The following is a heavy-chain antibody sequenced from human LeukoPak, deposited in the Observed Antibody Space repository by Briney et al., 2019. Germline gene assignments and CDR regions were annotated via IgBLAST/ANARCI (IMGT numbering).Heavy chain of an antibody. V-gene: IGHV3-21*01. D-gene: IGHD3-22*01. CDR1: GFTFSSYS. Sequence: GGSLRLSYAASGFTFSSYSMNWVRQAPEKGLEWVSSISSSSSYIYYADSVKGRFTISRDNAKNSLYLQMNSLRAEDTAVYYCAREGTYYYDSSGYTIDYWGQGTLVTVSS. CDR3: AREGTYYYDSSGYTIDY. CDR2: ISSSSSYI. J-gene: IGHJ4*02.